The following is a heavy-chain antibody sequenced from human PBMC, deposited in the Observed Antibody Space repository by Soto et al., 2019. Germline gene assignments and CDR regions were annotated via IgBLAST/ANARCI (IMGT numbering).Heavy chain of an antibody. D-gene: IGHD1-26*01. V-gene: IGHV6-1*01. Sequence: SQTLSLPCGSTGDSVSSSSSGCSLVRQSPSRGLEWLGRTYYRSKWYYEYAVSVRGRITINPDTSKSQYSLQLNSVTPEDTAVYFCARGEQYSGRIFDYWGQGTLVTVSS. CDR3: ARGEQYSGRIFDY. J-gene: IGHJ4*02. CDR1: GDSVSSSSSG. CDR2: TYYRSKWYY.